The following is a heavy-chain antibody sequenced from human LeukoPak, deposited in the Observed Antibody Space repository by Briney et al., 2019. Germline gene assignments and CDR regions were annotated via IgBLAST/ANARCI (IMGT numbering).Heavy chain of an antibody. CDR1: GFTFGDFA. Sequence: PGGSLRLSCKASGFTFGDFAVGWVRQAPGKGLEWVSGISVSGATTHFADSVKGRFAIFRDISKNTLFLQMNNLRADDTAVYYCARDGDTLDYWGQGTLVTVSS. V-gene: IGHV3-23*01. CDR3: ARDGDTLDY. J-gene: IGHJ4*02. D-gene: IGHD4-17*01. CDR2: ISVSGATT.